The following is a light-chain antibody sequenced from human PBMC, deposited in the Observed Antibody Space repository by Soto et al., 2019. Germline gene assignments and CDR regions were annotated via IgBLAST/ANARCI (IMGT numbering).Light chain of an antibody. CDR1: QSVSSSY. J-gene: IGKJ1*01. CDR2: GAS. Sequence: EIVLTQSPGTLSLSPGERATLSCRANQSVSSSYLAWYQQKPGQAPRLLIYGASSRATGIPDRFSGSGSGTDLTLTISRLEPEDFAVYYCQQYGSSPPRTFGQGTKVEIK. CDR3: QQYGSSPPRT. V-gene: IGKV3-20*01.